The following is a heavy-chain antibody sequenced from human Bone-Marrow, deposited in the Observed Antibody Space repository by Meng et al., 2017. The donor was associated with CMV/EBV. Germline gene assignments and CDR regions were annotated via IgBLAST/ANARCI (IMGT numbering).Heavy chain of an antibody. CDR2: IKSKGDGGTT. CDR3: TTDPRKDIVSP. V-gene: IGHV3-15*01. J-gene: IGHJ5*02. CDR1: GFTFSSYA. Sequence: GESLKISCAASGFTFSSYAMTWIRQAPGKGLEWVGRIKSKGDGGTTDYAAPVKGRFSISRDDSKNTLYLQMNSLKAEDTAVYYCTTDPRKDIVSPWGQGTLVTSPQ. D-gene: IGHD5/OR15-5a*01.